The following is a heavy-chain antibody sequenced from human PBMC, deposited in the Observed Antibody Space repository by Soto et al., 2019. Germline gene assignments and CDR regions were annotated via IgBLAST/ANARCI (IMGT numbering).Heavy chain of an antibody. CDR2: TNNSGST. Sequence: ATLFLTCAFCGTSFSGYFCTLSRPPPQTGLEWIGETNNSGSTNYNPSIKSRVTISVDTSKNQFSLKLSSVTAADTAVYYCARVAPVARGVGISNSGQMYSSETLDAFDIWGQGTMVTVSS. CDR3: ARVAPVARGVGISNSGQMYSSETLDAFDI. D-gene: IGHD6-25*01. CDR1: GTSFSGYF. J-gene: IGHJ3*02. V-gene: IGHV4-34*01.